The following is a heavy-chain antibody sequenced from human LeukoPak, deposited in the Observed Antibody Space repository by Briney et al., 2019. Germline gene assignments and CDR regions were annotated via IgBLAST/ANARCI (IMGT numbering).Heavy chain of an antibody. CDR2: IYYSGST. CDR1: GGSVSSGSYY. D-gene: IGHD2-15*01. V-gene: IGHV4-61*01. J-gene: IGHJ4*02. CDR3: ARLVYCSGGTCYWIFDY. Sequence: AETLSLTCTVSGGSVSSGSYYWSWIRQPPGKGLEWIGYIYYSGSTNYNPSLKSRVTISVDTSKNQFSLKVSSVTAADTAMYYCARLVYCSGGTCYWIFDYWGQGTLVTVSS.